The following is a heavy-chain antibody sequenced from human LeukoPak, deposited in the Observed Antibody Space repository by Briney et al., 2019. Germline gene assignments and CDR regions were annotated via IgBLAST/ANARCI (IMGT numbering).Heavy chain of an antibody. Sequence: GGSLRLSCAASGFTFSSYSMNWVRQAPGKGLEWVSSISSSSSYIYYADSVKGRFTISRDNAKNSLYLQMNNLRAEDTAVYYCASIPRSRIADSAGWGQGTLVTVSS. CDR1: GFTFSSYS. D-gene: IGHD6-13*01. V-gene: IGHV3-21*01. J-gene: IGHJ4*02. CDR3: ASIPRSRIADSAG. CDR2: ISSSSSYI.